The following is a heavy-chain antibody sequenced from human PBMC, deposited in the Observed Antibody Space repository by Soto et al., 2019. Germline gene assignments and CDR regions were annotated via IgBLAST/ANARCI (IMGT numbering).Heavy chain of an antibody. CDR1: GYTFTAYY. CDR3: ARQGSGNEYPQYFYYGMDV. J-gene: IGHJ6*02. Sequence: QVQLVQSGAEVEKPGASVRVSCKTSGYTFTAYYIHWVRQAPGRGLEWMGWINPNSGVANYAQNFQGRVTMTRNTSISTVYRDLSKMRSEDTTIYYCARQGSGNEYPQYFYYGMDVWGQGTTAAAAS. D-gene: IGHD6-19*01. V-gene: IGHV1-2*02. CDR2: INPNSGVA.